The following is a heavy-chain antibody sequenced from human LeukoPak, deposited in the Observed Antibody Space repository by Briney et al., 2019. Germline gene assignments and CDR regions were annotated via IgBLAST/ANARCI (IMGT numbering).Heavy chain of an antibody. CDR1: GFTFSSSG. V-gene: IGHV3-30*02. D-gene: IGHD1-26*01. CDR2: IRYDGRNK. J-gene: IGHJ2*01. Sequence: GGSLRLSCAASGFTFSSSGMHWVRQAPGKGLGWVAFIRYDGRNKYYADSVKGRFTISRDNSKNTLYRQMNSLRAEDTAVYYCFRGDSGESGSNCSRCVLGGGSPRLTV. CDR3: FRGDSGESGSNCSRCVL.